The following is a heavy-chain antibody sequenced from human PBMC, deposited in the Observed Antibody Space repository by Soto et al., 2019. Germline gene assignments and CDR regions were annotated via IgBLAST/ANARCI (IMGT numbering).Heavy chain of an antibody. CDR3: AKDQSRGSYPPGY. CDR1: GFTFSSYA. D-gene: IGHD1-26*01. Sequence: GGSLRLSCAASGFTFSSYAMHWVRQAPGKGLEWVAVISYDGSNKYYADSVKGRFTISRDNSKNTLYLQMNSLRAEDTAVYYCAKDQSRGSYPPGYWGQGTLVTVSS. CDR2: ISYDGSNK. V-gene: IGHV3-30*04. J-gene: IGHJ4*02.